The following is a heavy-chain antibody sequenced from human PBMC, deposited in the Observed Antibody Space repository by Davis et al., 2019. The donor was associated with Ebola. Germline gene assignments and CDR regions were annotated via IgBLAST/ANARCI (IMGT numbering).Heavy chain of an antibody. CDR3: ARDNCSGGSCWYGMDV. D-gene: IGHD2-15*01. CDR1: GVTFSSYG. V-gene: IGHV3-33*01. Sequence: GESLKISCAASGVTFSSYGMHWVRQAPGKGLEWVAVIWYDGSNKYYADSVKGRFTISRDNSKNTLYLQMNSLRAEDTAVYYCARDNCSGGSCWYGMDVWGQGTTVTVSS. J-gene: IGHJ6*02. CDR2: IWYDGSNK.